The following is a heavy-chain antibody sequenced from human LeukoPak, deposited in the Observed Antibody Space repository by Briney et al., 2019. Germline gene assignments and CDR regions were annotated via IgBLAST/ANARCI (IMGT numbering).Heavy chain of an antibody. CDR2: INHSGST. CDR3: ASRTATGTFIDY. D-gene: IGHD6-13*01. CDR1: GGSFSGYY. V-gene: IGHV4-34*01. Sequence: SETLSLTCAVYGGSFSGYYWSWIRQPPGKGLEWIGEINHSGSTNYNPSLKSRVTISVDKSKNQFSLKLSSVTAADTAVYYCASRTATGTFIDYWGQGTLVTVSS. J-gene: IGHJ4*02.